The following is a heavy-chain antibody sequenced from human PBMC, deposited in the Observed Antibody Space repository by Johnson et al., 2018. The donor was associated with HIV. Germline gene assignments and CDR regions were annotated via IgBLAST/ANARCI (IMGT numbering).Heavy chain of an antibody. V-gene: IGHV3-66*01. D-gene: IGHD1-14*01. CDR1: GFTVSSNY. J-gene: IGHJ3*02. Sequence: VQLVESGGGLIQPGGSLRLSCAASGFTVSSNYMSWVRQAPGKGLEWVSLIHTGGSTYYADSVKGRFTISRDNSKNTLYLQMNSLRAEDTAVYYCATRDPTHRPGVFDIWGQGTMVTISS. CDR2: IHTGGST. CDR3: ATRDPTHRPGVFDI.